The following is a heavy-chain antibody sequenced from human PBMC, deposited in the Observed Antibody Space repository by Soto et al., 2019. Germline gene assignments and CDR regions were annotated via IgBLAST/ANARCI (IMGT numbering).Heavy chain of an antibody. CDR2: INHSGST. D-gene: IGHD2-21*01. CDR1: GGSFSGYY. J-gene: IGHJ4*02. CDR3: ARSSPQGILCGGDCPYFDY. V-gene: IGHV4-34*01. Sequence: SQTLSLTCAVYGGSFSGYYWSWIRQPPGKGLEWIGEINHSGSTNYNPSLKSRVTISVDTSKNQFSLKLSSVTAADTAVYYCARSSPQGILCGGDCPYFDYWGQGTLVTVSS.